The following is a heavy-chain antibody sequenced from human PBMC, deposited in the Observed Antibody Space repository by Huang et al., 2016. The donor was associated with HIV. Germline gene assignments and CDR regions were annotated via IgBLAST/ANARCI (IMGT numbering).Heavy chain of an antibody. CDR2: RSADNGDT. CDR3: ASPNPSGSHYWGLDY. D-gene: IGHD3-22*01. CDR1: GNTFANYG. Sequence: QVSLMQSGAEVKKPGASVKVSCKVSGNTFANYGFSWVRQAPGQGLEWSGWRSADNGDTNYAQKVQDRVTMTTDTPTSTAELDRRSLRSDDTAIYFCASPNPSGSHYWGLDYWGQGTLVTVSS. J-gene: IGHJ4*02. V-gene: IGHV1-18*04.